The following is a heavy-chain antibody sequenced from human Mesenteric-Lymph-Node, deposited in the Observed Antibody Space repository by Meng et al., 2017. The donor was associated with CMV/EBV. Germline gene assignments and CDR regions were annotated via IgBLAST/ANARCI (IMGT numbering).Heavy chain of an antibody. CDR2: IYRGDNT. CDR1: GFNVRDKY. J-gene: IGHJ4*02. V-gene: IGHV3-66*01. CDR3: TGDSVSNPNLDY. D-gene: IGHD3-10*01. Sequence: VGLVEVGGGLVQPGGSLRLSCAASGFNVRDKYMSWVRQAPGKGLEWVCIIYRGDNTYYIDSVKDRFTVSRDNSKNTMYLQMNSLRVEDTAVYYCTGDSVSNPNLDYWGQGTLVTVSS.